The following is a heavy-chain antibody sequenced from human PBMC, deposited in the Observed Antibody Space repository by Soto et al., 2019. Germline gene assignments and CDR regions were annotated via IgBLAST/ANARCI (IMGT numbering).Heavy chain of an antibody. CDR3: ASDVHCDFWSRFHTHPYYFDD. CDR2: ISDDGSNT. D-gene: IGHD3-3*01. V-gene: IGHV3-30-3*01. Sequence: QVQLVESGGGVVQPGRSLRLSCAASGFTFSRHTMHWVRQAPGKGLEWVAAISDDGSNTYYADSVKGRFTISRDNSKNTLYLQMNSLSSEDTTVHHCASDVHCDFWSRFHTHPYYFDDWGQGTLVTVSS. CDR1: GFTFSRHT. J-gene: IGHJ4*02.